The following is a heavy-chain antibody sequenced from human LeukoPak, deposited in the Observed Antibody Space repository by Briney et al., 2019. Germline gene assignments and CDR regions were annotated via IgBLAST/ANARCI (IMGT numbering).Heavy chain of an antibody. J-gene: IGHJ4*02. Sequence: ASVKVSCKASGYTFTSYAMHWVRQAPGQRLEWMGWINAGNGNTKYSQKFQGRVTITRDTSASTAYMELSSLRSEDTAVYYCARGRRIAVAGYYFDYWGQGTLVTVSS. CDR2: INAGNGNT. D-gene: IGHD6-19*01. CDR3: ARGRRIAVAGYYFDY. V-gene: IGHV1-3*01. CDR1: GYTFTSYA.